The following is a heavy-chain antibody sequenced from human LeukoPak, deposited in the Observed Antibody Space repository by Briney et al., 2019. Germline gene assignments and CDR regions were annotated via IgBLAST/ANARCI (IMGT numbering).Heavy chain of an antibody. V-gene: IGHV3-48*01. CDR2: VSGSSSTS. CDR3: AKGFYDNSASGVFDI. CDR1: GFTFSTYS. D-gene: IGHD3-22*01. Sequence: PGGSLRLSCAASGFTFSTYSMSWVRQAPGKGLEWVSYVSGSSSTSSYADSVKGRFTISRDNAKNSLYLQMNSLRAEDTAVYYCAKGFYDNSASGVFDIWGQGTMVIVSS. J-gene: IGHJ3*02.